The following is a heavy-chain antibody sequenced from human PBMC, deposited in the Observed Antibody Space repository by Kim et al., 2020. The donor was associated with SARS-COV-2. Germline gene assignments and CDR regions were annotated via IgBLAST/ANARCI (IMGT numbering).Heavy chain of an antibody. J-gene: IGHJ6*02. CDR1: GFTFSSYG. D-gene: IGHD3-3*01. Sequence: GSLRLSCAASGFTFSSYGMHWVRQAPGKGLEWVAVISYDGSNKYYADSVKGRFTISRDNSKNTLYLQMNSLRAEDTAVYYCAKDFGPESPFYGMDVWGQ. CDR2: ISYDGSNK. V-gene: IGHV3-30*18. CDR3: AKDFGPESPFYGMDV.